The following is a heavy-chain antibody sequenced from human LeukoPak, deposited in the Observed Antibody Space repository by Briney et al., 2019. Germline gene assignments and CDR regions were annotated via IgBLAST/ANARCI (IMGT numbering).Heavy chain of an antibody. J-gene: IGHJ4*02. CDR2: MNPNSANT. D-gene: IGHD3-10*01. CDR3: AIRFSRGSGSAIDY. Sequence: ASVKVSCKASGYTFTSYDINRVRQATGQGLEWMGWMNPNSANTGYAQNFQGRVTMTKNTSISTAYMELSSLRSEDTAVYYCAIRFSRGSGSAIDYWGQGTLVTVSS. V-gene: IGHV1-8*01. CDR1: GYTFTSYD.